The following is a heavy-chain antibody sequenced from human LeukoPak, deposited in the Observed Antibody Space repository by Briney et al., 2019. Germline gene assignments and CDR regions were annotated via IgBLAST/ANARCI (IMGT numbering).Heavy chain of an antibody. CDR1: GFTFDDYA. CDR2: ISWNSGSI. CDR3: AKANRGGATTESDY. Sequence: PPGRSLRLSCAASGFTFDDYAMHWVRQAPGKGLEWVSGISWNSGSIVYADSVKGRFTISRDNAKNSLYLQMNSLRAEDMALYYCAKANRGGATTESDYWGQGTLVTVSS. D-gene: IGHD1-26*01. J-gene: IGHJ4*02. V-gene: IGHV3-9*03.